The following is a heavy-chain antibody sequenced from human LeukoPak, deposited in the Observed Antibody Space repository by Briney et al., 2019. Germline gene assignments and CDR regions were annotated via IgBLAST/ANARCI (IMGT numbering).Heavy chain of an antibody. D-gene: IGHD3-22*01. CDR2: ISAYNGNT. V-gene: IGHV1-18*01. J-gene: IGHJ4*02. CDR1: GYTFTSYG. Sequence: ASVKVSCKASGYTFTSYGISWVRQAPGQGLEWMGWISAYNGNTNYAQKLQGRFTMTTDTSTSTAYMELKSLRSDDTAVYFCAKAGVDYYDSSGYYEIDYWGQGTLVTVSS. CDR3: AKAGVDYYDSSGYYEIDY.